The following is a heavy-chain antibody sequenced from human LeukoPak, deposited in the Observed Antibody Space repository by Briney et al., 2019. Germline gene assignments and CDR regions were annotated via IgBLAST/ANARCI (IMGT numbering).Heavy chain of an antibody. Sequence: GGSLRLSCAASGFTVSSNHMSWVRQAPGKGLEWVSLIYNFGGTSYADSVKGRFTLSRDNSKNTLYLQMNSLRAEDTAVYYCASVGGSHRGFWGQGTLVTVSS. J-gene: IGHJ4*02. CDR3: ASVGGSHRGF. V-gene: IGHV3-66*01. D-gene: IGHD3-16*01. CDR1: GFTVSSNH. CDR2: IYNFGGT.